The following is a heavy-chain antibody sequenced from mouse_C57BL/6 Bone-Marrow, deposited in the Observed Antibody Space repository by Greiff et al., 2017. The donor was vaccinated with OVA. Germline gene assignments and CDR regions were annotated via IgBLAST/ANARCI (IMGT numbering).Heavy chain of an antibody. D-gene: IGHD1-1*02. J-gene: IGHJ2*01. V-gene: IGHV1-59*01. CDR2: IDPSDSYT. CDR1: GYTFTSYW. CDR3: VWSHFDD. Sequence: VQLQQPGAELVRPGTSVKLSCKASGYTFTSYWMHWVKQRPGQGLEWIGVIDPSDSYTNYNQKFKGKATLTVDTSSSTAYMQLSSLTSEDSAVYYCVWSHFDDWGQGTTLTVSS.